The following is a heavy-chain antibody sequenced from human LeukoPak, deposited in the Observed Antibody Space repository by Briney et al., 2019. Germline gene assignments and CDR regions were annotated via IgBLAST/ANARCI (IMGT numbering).Heavy chain of an antibody. Sequence: PGTSLRLSCAASGFTFISFAIHWVRQAPGKGLEWVAVISFHGTDTFYADSVKGRFTISRDNSKNTLHLQMSSLRGDDTAVYYCAKSSPPPLRYWGQGTLVTVSS. J-gene: IGHJ4*02. CDR2: ISFHGTDT. V-gene: IGHV3-30*04. CDR3: AKSSPPPLRY. CDR1: GFTFISFA.